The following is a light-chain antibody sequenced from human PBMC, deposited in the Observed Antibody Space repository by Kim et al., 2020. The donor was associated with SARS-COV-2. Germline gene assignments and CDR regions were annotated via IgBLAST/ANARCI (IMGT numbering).Light chain of an antibody. Sequence: SASVGDSVTITCRASDNIDTYLAWYQQKPGRAPRLLIYLASNLENGVPSRFSGTGSGTEFSISITSLQPDDFATYYCQHYSRFPYTFGQGTKLEI. CDR2: LAS. J-gene: IGKJ2*01. CDR3: QHYSRFPYT. V-gene: IGKV1-5*03. CDR1: DNIDTY.